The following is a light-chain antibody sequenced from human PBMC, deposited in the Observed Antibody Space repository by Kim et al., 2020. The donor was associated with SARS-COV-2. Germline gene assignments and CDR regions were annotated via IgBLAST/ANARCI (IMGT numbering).Light chain of an antibody. V-gene: IGKV1-5*03. J-gene: IGKJ4*01. CDR3: QQDNAFPRT. CDR2: MAS. Sequence: DIQMTQSPSTLSASVGDRVTITCRASENINKWLVWYQQKPGKAPKVLIYMASSLESGVPSRFSGSGSGTEFSLTISSLQPDDFATYYCQQDNAFPRTFGGGTKLEI. CDR1: ENINKW.